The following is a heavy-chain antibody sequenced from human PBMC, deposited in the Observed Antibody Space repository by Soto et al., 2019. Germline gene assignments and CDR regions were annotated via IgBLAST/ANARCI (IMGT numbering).Heavy chain of an antibody. J-gene: IGHJ5*02. CDR3: ARYDSRYCSGGSCYNWFDP. CDR1: GGSISSYY. V-gene: IGHV4-59*01. D-gene: IGHD2-15*01. Sequence: SETLSLTCTVSGGSISSYYWSWIRQPPGKGLEWIGYIYYSGSTNYNPSLKSRVTISVDTSKNQFSLKLSSVTAADTAVYYCARYDSRYCSGGSCYNWFDPWGQGTLVTVSS. CDR2: IYYSGST.